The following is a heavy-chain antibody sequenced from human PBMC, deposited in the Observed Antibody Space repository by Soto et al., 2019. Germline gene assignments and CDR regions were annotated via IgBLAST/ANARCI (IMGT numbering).Heavy chain of an antibody. CDR1: GYTFTSYY. Sequence: ASVKVSCKASGYTFTSYYMHWVRQAPGQGLEWVGEISPKSGGTRYAQKFQGRVTMTKDTSITTVYMELSNLSPDDTAVYYCGRGRSGEIVVFYWGQGTLVTVSS. D-gene: IGHD1-26*01. CDR2: ISPKSGGT. J-gene: IGHJ4*02. CDR3: GRGRSGEIVVFY. V-gene: IGHV1-2*02.